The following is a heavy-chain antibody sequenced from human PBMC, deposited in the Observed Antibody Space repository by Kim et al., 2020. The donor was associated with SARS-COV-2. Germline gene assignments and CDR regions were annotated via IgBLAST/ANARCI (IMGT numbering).Heavy chain of an antibody. V-gene: IGHV3-33*06. Sequence: GGSLRLSCAASGFTFSSYAMHWVRQAPGKGLEWVAVIWYDGSNKYYADSVKGRFTISRDNSKNTLYLQMNSLRAEDTAVYYCAKDDIAAAGLPYYYYYYGMDVWGQGTTVTVSS. CDR3: AKDDIAAAGLPYYYYYYGMDV. J-gene: IGHJ6*02. D-gene: IGHD6-13*01. CDR1: GFTFSSYA. CDR2: IWYDGSNK.